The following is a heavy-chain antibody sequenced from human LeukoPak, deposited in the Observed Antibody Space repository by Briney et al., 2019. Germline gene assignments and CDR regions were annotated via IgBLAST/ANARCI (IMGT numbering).Heavy chain of an antibody. CDR2: ISYDGSNK. CDR3: AKGDYYDSSGYYLPFTLWD. CDR1: GFTFSSYG. D-gene: IGHD3-22*01. Sequence: GRSLRLSCAASGFTFSSYGMHWVRQAPGKGLEWVAVISYDGSNKYYADSVKGRFTISRDNSKNTLYLQMNSLRAEDTAVYYCAKGDYYDSSGYYLPFTLWDWGQGTLVTVSS. V-gene: IGHV3-30*18. J-gene: IGHJ4*02.